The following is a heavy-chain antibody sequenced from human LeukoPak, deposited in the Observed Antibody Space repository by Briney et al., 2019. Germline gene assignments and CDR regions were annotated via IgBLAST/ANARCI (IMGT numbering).Heavy chain of an antibody. V-gene: IGHV2-5*01. J-gene: IGHJ4*02. CDR1: GFSLSTSGVG. D-gene: IGHD3-22*01. CDR2: IYWNDEE. Sequence: ASGPTLVNPTHTLTLTCTFSGFSLSTSGVGVGWIRQPPGKALEWLALIYWNDEERYSPSLKSRLTITKDTSKHQVVLTMTNMDPVHTATYYCAHTSYGSSGSIFDYWGQGTLVAVSS. CDR3: AHTSYGSSGSIFDY.